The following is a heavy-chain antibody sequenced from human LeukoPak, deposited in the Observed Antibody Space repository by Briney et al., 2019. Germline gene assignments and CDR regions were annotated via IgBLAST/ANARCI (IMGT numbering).Heavy chain of an antibody. Sequence: PGGSLRLSCAASGFTFDDYGMSWVRQAPGKGLEWVPGINWNGGSTGYADSVKGRFTISRDNAKNSLYLQMNSLRAEDTAVYYCARDFIIWSSSPERAFDIWGQGTMVTVSS. CDR1: GFTFDDYG. V-gene: IGHV3-20*04. J-gene: IGHJ3*02. CDR2: INWNGGST. CDR3: ARDFIIWSSSPERAFDI. D-gene: IGHD6-6*01.